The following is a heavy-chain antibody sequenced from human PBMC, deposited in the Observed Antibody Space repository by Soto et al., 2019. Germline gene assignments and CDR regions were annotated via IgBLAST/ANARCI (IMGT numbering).Heavy chain of an antibody. CDR1: GYTFTSYG. CDR2: ISAYNGNT. V-gene: IGHV1-18*01. D-gene: IGHD1-26*01. J-gene: IGHJ4*02. Sequence: QVQLVQSGAEVKKPGASVKVSCKASGYTFTSYGISWVRQAPGQGLEWMGWISAYNGNTNYAQKLQGRVTMTTDTCTSAAYMERRSLGTADTAVSYCARDAGVSGELYYWGQGTLVNVS. CDR3: ARDAGVSGELYY.